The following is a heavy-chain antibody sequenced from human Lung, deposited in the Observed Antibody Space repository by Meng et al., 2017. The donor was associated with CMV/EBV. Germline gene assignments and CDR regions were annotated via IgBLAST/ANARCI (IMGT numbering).Heavy chain of an antibody. CDR2: INPNSGGT. J-gene: IGHJ6*02. CDR3: ARGYCSSTSCPTVMDV. D-gene: IGHD2-2*01. Sequence: ASXXVSXKASGYTFTGYYMHWVRQAPGQGLEWMGWINPNSGGTNYAQKFQGRVTMTRDTSISTAYMELSRLRSDDTAVYYCARGYCSSTSCPTVMDVWGQGTRVTVSS. V-gene: IGHV1-2*02. CDR1: GYTFTGYY.